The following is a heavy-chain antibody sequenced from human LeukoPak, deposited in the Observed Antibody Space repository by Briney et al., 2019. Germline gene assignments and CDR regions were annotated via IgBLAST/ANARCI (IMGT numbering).Heavy chain of an antibody. CDR2: IRYDGSNK. V-gene: IGHV3-30*02. Sequence: PGGSLRLSCAASGFTFSSYGMHWVRQAPGKGLEWVAFIRYDGSNKYYADSVKGRFTISRDNSKNTLYLQMNSLRAEDTAVYYCAKGSKAVIFTWDHYMDVWGKGTTVSVSS. J-gene: IGHJ6*03. D-gene: IGHD1-26*01. CDR1: GFTFSSYG. CDR3: AKGSKAVIFTWDHYMDV.